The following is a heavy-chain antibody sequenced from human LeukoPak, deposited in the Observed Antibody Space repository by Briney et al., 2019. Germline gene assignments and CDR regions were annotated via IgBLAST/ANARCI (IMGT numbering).Heavy chain of an antibody. CDR2: IFHRGGT. V-gene: IGHV4-38-2*02. CDR1: GYSISNGYY. Sequence: SETLSLTCTVSGYSISNGYYWGWFRQPPGKGLEWVGSIFHRGGTYYNPSLRSRGTISLDRSKKKFSLKLTSVTAADTAVYFCARGAEYYAIWRGYAGYSDYWGQGISVTVSS. CDR3: ARGAEYYAIWRGYAGYSDY. J-gene: IGHJ4*02. D-gene: IGHD3-3*01.